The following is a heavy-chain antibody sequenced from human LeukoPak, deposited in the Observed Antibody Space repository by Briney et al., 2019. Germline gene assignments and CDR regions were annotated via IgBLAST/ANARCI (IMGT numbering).Heavy chain of an antibody. J-gene: IGHJ4*02. V-gene: IGHV3-48*02. CDR1: GFTFSGYS. CDR2: ISSSSSTI. D-gene: IGHD3-22*01. Sequence: PGGSVRLSCAASGFTFSGYSINWVRQAPGEGLEWVSYISSSSSTIYYADSVKGRFTISRDNAKNSLYLQMNSLRDEDTAVYYCARERPSYYYDSSGPFDYWGQGTLVTVSS. CDR3: ARERPSYYYDSSGPFDY.